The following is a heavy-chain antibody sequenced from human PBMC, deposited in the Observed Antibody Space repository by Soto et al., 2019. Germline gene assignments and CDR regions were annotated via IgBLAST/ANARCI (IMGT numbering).Heavy chain of an antibody. D-gene: IGHD3-3*01. CDR1: GFTFSSYG. J-gene: IGHJ6*02. Sequence: PGGSLRLSCAASGFTFSSYGMHWVRQAPGKGLEWVAVIWYDGSNKYYADSVKGRFTISRDNSKNTLYLQMNSLRAEDTAVYYCARDPYYDFWSGYYVAGVYGMDVWGQGTTVTVSS. CDR2: IWYDGSNK. V-gene: IGHV3-33*01. CDR3: ARDPYYDFWSGYYVAGVYGMDV.